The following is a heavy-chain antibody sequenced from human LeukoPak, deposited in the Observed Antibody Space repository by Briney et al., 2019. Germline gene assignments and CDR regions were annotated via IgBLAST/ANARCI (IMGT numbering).Heavy chain of an antibody. J-gene: IGHJ5*02. CDR1: GGSISSGGYS. V-gene: IGHV4-30-2*01. CDR3: ARGQLLWFGEFHNWFDP. Sequence: SETLSLTCAVSGGSISSGGYSWSWIRQPPGKGLEWIGYIYRSGSTYYNPSLKSRVTISVDRSKNQFSLKLSSVTAADTAVYYCARGQLLWFGEFHNWFDPWGQGTLVTVSS. D-gene: IGHD3-10*01. CDR2: IYRSGST.